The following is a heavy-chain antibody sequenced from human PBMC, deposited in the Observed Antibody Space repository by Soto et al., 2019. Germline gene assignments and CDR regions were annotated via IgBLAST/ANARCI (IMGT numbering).Heavy chain of an antibody. CDR3: ATRPHASASDGFFGVFGF. Sequence: GGSLRLSCAASGFTFSNYWMSWVRQAPGKGLEWVANIKQDGSEKYHVDSVRGRFTISRDNAKKSLYLQMNSLRAEDTAVYYCATRPHASASDGFFGVFGFWGQGALVTVSS. D-gene: IGHD2-15*01. CDR2: IKQDGSEK. J-gene: IGHJ4*02. V-gene: IGHV3-7*01. CDR1: GFTFSNYW.